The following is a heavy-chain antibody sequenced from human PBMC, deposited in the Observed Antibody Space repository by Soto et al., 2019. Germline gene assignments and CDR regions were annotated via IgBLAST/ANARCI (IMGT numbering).Heavy chain of an antibody. CDR3: ATRDGYSSGWSLEGYYYYYGMYG. D-gene: IGHD6-19*01. J-gene: IGHJ6*02. V-gene: IGHV1-69*13. CDR1: GGTFSSYA. CDR2: IIPIFGTA. Sequence: SVKVSWKASGGTFSSYAISWVRQAPGQGLEWMGGIIPIFGTANYAQKFQGRVTITADESTSTAYMELSSLRSEDTAVYYCATRDGYSSGWSLEGYYYYYGMYGWGQGTTVTVSS.